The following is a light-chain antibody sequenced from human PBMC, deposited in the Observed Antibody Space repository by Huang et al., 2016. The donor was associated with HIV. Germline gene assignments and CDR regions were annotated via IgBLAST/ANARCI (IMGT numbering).Light chain of an antibody. Sequence: EIVLTQSPGTLSLSPGERATLACRASPSVAYKYLAWYQQRPGQAPRLLIYHASNRATCIPDSFSGSGSGTDFTLTISRLEPEDSAMYHCQQYGSSPKTFGQGTKVEIK. CDR1: PSVAYKY. V-gene: IGKV3-20*01. CDR2: HAS. J-gene: IGKJ1*01. CDR3: QQYGSSPKT.